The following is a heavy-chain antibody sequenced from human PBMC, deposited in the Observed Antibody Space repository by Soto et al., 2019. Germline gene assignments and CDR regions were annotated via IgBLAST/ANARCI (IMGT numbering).Heavy chain of an antibody. D-gene: IGHD2-21*02. V-gene: IGHV1-69*06. CDR1: GTTFSSYG. Sequence: QVQLVQSGAELKKPGSSVNVSCKASGTTFSSYGFNWVRQAPGQGLEWMGGIIPVLGTINYAQKFQGRVTITADKSTSTVYMGLSSLRSEDTAVYYCARGTLFCGGDCYFDHWGLGTVVTVSS. CDR2: IIPVLGTI. J-gene: IGHJ4*02. CDR3: ARGTLFCGGDCYFDH.